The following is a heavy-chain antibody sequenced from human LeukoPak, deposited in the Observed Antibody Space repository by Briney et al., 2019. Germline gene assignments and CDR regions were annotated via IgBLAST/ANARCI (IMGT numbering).Heavy chain of an antibody. D-gene: IGHD1-1*01. Sequence: GGSLRLSCAASGFTFSSYGIHWVRHAPGKALVGGAVIWYDGSNKYYADSVKGRFTISRDNSKNTLYLQMNSLRAEDKAVYYCAKEAFSIERNVPIDYWGQGTLVTVSS. CDR1: GFTFSSYG. J-gene: IGHJ4*02. CDR2: IWYDGSNK. V-gene: IGHV3-33*06. CDR3: AKEAFSIERNVPIDY.